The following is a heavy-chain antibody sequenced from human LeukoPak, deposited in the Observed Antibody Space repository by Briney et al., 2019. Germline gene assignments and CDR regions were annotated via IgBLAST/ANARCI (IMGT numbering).Heavy chain of an antibody. V-gene: IGHV3-7*04. CDR1: GFTFSSYW. J-gene: IGHJ4*02. CDR3: ARGSIAARPYYFDY. Sequence: GGSLRLSCAASGFTFSSYWMSWVRQAPGKGLEWVANIKQDGSEKYYVDSVKGRFTISRDNARNSLYLQMNSLRAEDTAVYYCARGSIAARPYYFDYWGPGTLVTVSS. CDR2: IKQDGSEK. D-gene: IGHD6-6*01.